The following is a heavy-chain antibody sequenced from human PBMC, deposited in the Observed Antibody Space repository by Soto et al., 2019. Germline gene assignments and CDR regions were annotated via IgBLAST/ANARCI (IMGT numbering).Heavy chain of an antibody. J-gene: IGHJ6*02. V-gene: IGHV4-4*02. D-gene: IGHD3-22*01. CDR3: ARTSYYDSSGYYGMDV. Sequence: QVQLQESGPGLVKPSGTLSLTWAVSAGSFSSRTWWTWVRQSPGKGLEWIGEIHNRGSTNYNPSLKSRVTISVDNSKNQFSLKLTSVTAADTAVYYCARTSYYDSSGYYGMDVWGQGTTVTVSS. CDR1: AGSFSSRTW. CDR2: IHNRGST.